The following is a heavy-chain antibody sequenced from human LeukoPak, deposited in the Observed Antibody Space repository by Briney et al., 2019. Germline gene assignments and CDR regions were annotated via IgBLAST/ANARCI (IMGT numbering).Heavy chain of an antibody. CDR3: ARDRIYGGNLGFPLDI. J-gene: IGHJ3*02. D-gene: IGHD4-23*01. Sequence: SETLSLTCNVSGGSISSGGYYWSWIRQPPGKGLEWIGYIYHSGSTYYNPSLKSRVTISVDRSKNQFSLKLSSVTAADTAVYYCARDRIYGGNLGFPLDIWGQGTMVTVSS. CDR2: IYHSGST. V-gene: IGHV4-30-2*01. CDR1: GGSISSGGYY.